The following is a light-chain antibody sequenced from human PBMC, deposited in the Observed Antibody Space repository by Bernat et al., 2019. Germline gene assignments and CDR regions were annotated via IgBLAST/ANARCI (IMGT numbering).Light chain of an antibody. J-gene: IGLJ3*02. CDR2: NNN. CDR1: SSNIGSNT. CDR3: AAWDDSLNGWV. Sequence: QSVLTQPPSTSGTPGQRVTISCSGSSSNIGSNTVNWYQQLPGTPPKLLIYNNNQRPSGVPDRFSGSKSGTSAALAISGLQSEDEADYYCAAWDDSLNGWVFGGGTKLTVL. V-gene: IGLV1-44*01.